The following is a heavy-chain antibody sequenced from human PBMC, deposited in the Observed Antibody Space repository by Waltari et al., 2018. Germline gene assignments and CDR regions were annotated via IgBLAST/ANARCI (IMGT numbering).Heavy chain of an antibody. Sequence: QVQLQESGPGLVKPSQTLSLTCTVSVGSISSGDYYLSWIRQPPGKGLEWIGYIYYSGSTYYNPSLKSRVTISVDTSKNQFSLKLSSVTAADTAVYYCARGPYCSGGSCYLFAFDIWGQGTMVTVSS. CDR1: VGSISSGDYY. CDR2: IYYSGST. D-gene: IGHD2-15*01. J-gene: IGHJ3*02. V-gene: IGHV4-30-4*08. CDR3: ARGPYCSGGSCYLFAFDI.